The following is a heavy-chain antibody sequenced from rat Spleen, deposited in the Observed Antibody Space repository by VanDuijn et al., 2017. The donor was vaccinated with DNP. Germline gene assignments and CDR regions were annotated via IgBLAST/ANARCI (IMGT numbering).Heavy chain of an antibody. J-gene: IGHJ2*01. Sequence: EVQLMESGGGLVQPGRSLKLSCAASGFTFSDYYMAWVRQAPTKGLEWVANIAYDGGITYYEDSVKVRFTTAKDNAKNTLYLQMTSLRSEDMATYYCARWYSSGFCCDYWGQGVMVTVSS. V-gene: IGHV5-22*01. D-gene: IGHD4-3*01. CDR3: ARWYSSGFCCDY. CDR1: GFTFSDYY. CDR2: IAYDGGIT.